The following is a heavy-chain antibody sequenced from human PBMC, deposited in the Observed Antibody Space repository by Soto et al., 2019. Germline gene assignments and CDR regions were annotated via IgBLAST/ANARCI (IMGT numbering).Heavy chain of an antibody. V-gene: IGHV3-30*18. Sequence: QVQLVESGGGVVQPGRSLRLSCAASGFTFSSYGMHWVRQAPGKGLEWVAVISYDGSNKYYADSVKGRFTISRDNSKNTLYLQMNSLRAEDTAVYYCAKDLYHVLEREGYYFDYWGQGTLVTVSS. J-gene: IGHJ4*02. CDR3: AKDLYHVLEREGYYFDY. CDR1: GFTFSSYG. CDR2: ISYDGSNK. D-gene: IGHD1-1*01.